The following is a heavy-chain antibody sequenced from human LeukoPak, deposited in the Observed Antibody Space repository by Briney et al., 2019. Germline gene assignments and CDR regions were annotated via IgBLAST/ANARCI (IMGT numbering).Heavy chain of an antibody. CDR3: ATYNWNDADAFDI. Sequence: GGSLRLSCAASGFTVSSNYMSWVRQAPGKGLEWVAIIMEDGSEKYYVDSVKGRFTASRDNARNSLYLQMNSLRAEDTAVYYCATYNWNDADAFDIWGQGTMVTVSS. J-gene: IGHJ3*02. D-gene: IGHD1-1*01. CDR1: GFTVSSNY. CDR2: IMEDGSEK. V-gene: IGHV3-7*01.